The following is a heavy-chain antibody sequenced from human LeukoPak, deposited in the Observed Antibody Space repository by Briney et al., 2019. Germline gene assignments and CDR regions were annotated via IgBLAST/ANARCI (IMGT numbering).Heavy chain of an antibody. J-gene: IGHJ4*02. CDR1: GFTFSSYS. D-gene: IGHD3-10*01. CDR2: ISSSSSTI. CDR3: AKDFGRNSGGPGY. V-gene: IGHV3-48*01. Sequence: GGSLRLSCAASGFTFSSYSMNWVRQAPGKGLEWVSYISSSSSTIYYADSVKGRFTISRDNAKNSLYLQMNSLRAEDTAMYYCAKDFGRNSGGPGYWGRGTLVTVSS.